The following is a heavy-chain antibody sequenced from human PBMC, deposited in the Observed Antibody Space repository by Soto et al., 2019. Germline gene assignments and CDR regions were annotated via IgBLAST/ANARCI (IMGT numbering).Heavy chain of an antibody. Sequence: QVQLVESGGGVVQPGRSLRLSCAASGFTFSSYGMHWVRQAPRKGLEWVAVISYDGSNKYYADSVKGRFTISRDNSKNTLYLQMNSLRAEDTAVYYCAKDLLGTTEGDYWGQGTLVTVSS. V-gene: IGHV3-30*18. J-gene: IGHJ4*02. CDR1: GFTFSSYG. CDR3: AKDLLGTTEGDY. CDR2: ISYDGSNK. D-gene: IGHD4-17*01.